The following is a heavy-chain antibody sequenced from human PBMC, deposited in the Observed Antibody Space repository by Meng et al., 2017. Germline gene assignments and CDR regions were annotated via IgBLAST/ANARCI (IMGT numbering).Heavy chain of an antibody. V-gene: IGHV3-53*01. CDR3: ARGDQGQVCPRR. CDR1: GFTVSSNY. D-gene: IGHD2-2*01. Sequence: EVQRVEAGGGLLQPGGSLRLSCAASGFTVSSNYMSWVRQPPGKGLEWVSVIYSGGSTYYADSVKGRFTISRDNSKNTLYLQMNSLRAEDTAVYYCARGDQGQVCPRRWGQGTLVTVSS. J-gene: IGHJ4*02. CDR2: IYSGGST.